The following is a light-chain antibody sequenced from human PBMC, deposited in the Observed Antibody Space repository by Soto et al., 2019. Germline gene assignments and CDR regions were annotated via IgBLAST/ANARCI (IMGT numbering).Light chain of an antibody. CDR3: QQYSSSPLT. CDR1: QSVSSSY. V-gene: IGKV3-20*01. J-gene: IGKJ4*01. Sequence: EIVLTHSPGTLSLSPWERATLSCRASQSVSSSYLAWYQQKPGQAPRLLIYGASSRATGIPDRFSGGGSGTDFTLTISRLEPEDFAVYYCQQYSSSPLTFGGGTKVDIK. CDR2: GAS.